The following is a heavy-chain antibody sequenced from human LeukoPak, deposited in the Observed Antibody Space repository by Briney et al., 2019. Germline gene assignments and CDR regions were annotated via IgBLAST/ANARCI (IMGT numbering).Heavy chain of an antibody. D-gene: IGHD3-9*01. V-gene: IGHV4-59*01. Sequence: SETLSLTCTVSGCSISSYYWSWIRQPPGKGLEWIGYIYYSGSTNYNPSLKSRVTISVDTSKNQFSLKLSSVTAADTAVYYCARSPTYYDILTGYYYYYYGMDVWGKGTTVTVSS. J-gene: IGHJ6*04. CDR3: ARSPTYYDILTGYYYYYYGMDV. CDR2: IYYSGST. CDR1: GCSISSYY.